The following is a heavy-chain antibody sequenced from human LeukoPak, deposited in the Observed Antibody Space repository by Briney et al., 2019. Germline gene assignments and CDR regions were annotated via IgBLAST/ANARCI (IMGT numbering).Heavy chain of an antibody. D-gene: IGHD2-2*01. V-gene: IGHV3-30*02. CDR1: GFTLSNYG. J-gene: IGHJ4*02. Sequence: GGSLRLSCAASGFTLSNYGLHWVRQAPGKGLECVSFIRNDGGYTFYAGSVRGRFTISRDNSKNTLYMQMNNLRVEDTAIYYCTRERYCSGASCYSDNTYFDFWGQGTLVTVSS. CDR3: TRERYCSGASCYSDNTYFDF. CDR2: IRNDGGYT.